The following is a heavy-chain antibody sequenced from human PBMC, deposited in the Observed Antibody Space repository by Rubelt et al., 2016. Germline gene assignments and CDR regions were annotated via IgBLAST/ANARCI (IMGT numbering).Heavy chain of an antibody. Sequence: EVQLLESGGGLVQPGGSLRLSCAASGFTFSSYAMSWVRQAPGKGLEWVSSISASGGRTYYADSVKGRFSISRDNSKNTLYLQMNGLGAEDTAVYYCARDGELGYCTSISCGYWGQGTLVTVSS. CDR3: ARDGELGYCTSISCGY. CDR1: GFTFSSYA. CDR2: ISASGGRT. D-gene: IGHD2-2*01. J-gene: IGHJ4*02. V-gene: IGHV3-23*01.